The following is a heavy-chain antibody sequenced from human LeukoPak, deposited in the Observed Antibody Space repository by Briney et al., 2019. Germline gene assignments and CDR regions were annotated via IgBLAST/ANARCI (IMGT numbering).Heavy chain of an antibody. J-gene: IGHJ4*02. CDR3: ASTPRPHRQVATPDY. D-gene: IGHD4-23*01. Sequence: GASVKVSCKASGGTFSSYAISWVRQAPGQGLEWMGGIIPIFGTANYAQKFQGRVTITADESTSTAYMELSSLRSEDTAVYYCASTPRPHRQVATPDYWGQGTLVTVSS. CDR2: IIPIFGTA. CDR1: GGTFSSYA. V-gene: IGHV1-69*13.